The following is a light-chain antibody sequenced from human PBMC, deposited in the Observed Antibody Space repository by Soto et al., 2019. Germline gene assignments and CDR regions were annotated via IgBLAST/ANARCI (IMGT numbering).Light chain of an antibody. CDR1: QTISNF. CDR3: HQRSYWSLN. J-gene: IGKJ4*01. Sequence: EIVLTQSPATLSLSPGERATLSCSASQTISNFLSWYQQKPGQAPRLLIYDTSNRATGIPARFSGSGSWTDFNLTISSLETDDFAIYYCHQRSYWSLNFGGGTAVEIK. CDR2: DTS. V-gene: IGKV3-11*01.